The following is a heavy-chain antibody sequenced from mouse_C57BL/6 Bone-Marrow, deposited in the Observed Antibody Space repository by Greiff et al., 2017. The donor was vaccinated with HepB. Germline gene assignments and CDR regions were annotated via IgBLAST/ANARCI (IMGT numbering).Heavy chain of an antibody. CDR1: GYTFTSYW. CDR3: ARERITTGGYYFDY. D-gene: IGHD2-4*01. CDR2: IDPSDSYT. V-gene: IGHV1-69*01. J-gene: IGHJ2*01. Sequence: VQLQQPGAELVMPGASVKLSCKASGYTFTSYWMHWVKQRPGQGLEWIGEIDPSDSYTNYNQKFKGKSTLTVDKSSSTAYMQLSSLTSEDSAVYYCARERITTGGYYFDYWGQGTTLTVSS.